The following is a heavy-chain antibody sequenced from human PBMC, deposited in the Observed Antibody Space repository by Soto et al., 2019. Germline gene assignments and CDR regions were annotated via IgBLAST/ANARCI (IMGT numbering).Heavy chain of an antibody. CDR3: ARGPGGFGEFSLDY. CDR2: IYSGGST. Sequence: QVQLQEWGPGLVKPSETLSLTCTVSGGSINTYYWSWIRQAAGKGLGWIRRIYSGGSTNYNPTLNRRVSVSVDMSKNQVSLKLSSVSAADTAVYYCARGPGGFGEFSLDYWGHGTLGTVSS. D-gene: IGHD3-10*01. V-gene: IGHV4-4*07. J-gene: IGHJ4*01. CDR1: GGSINTYY.